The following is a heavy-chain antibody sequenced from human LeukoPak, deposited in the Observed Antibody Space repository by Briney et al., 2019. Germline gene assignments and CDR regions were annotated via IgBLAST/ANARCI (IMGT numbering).Heavy chain of an antibody. CDR2: ISAYNGNT. J-gene: IGHJ6*02. V-gene: IGHV1-18*01. D-gene: IGHD2-2*01. CDR1: GYTFTSYG. Sequence: ASVKVSCKASGYTFTSYGISWVRQAPGQGLEWMGWISAYNGNTNYAQKLQGRVTMTTDTSTSTAYMELRSLRSDDTAVYYCARACIPRRAPAEHNYYYYGMDVWGQGTTVTVSS. CDR3: ARACIPRRAPAEHNYYYYGMDV.